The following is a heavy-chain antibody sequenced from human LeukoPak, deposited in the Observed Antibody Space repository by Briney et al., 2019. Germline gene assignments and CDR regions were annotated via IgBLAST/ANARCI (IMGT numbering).Heavy chain of an antibody. Sequence: SQTLSLTCAVSGGSISSGGYSWSWIRQPAGKGLEWIGRIYTGGSTNYNPSLKSRVTMSVDTSKNQFSLKLSSVTAADTAVYYCARVKLSGFDYWGQGTLVTVSS. V-gene: IGHV4-61*02. J-gene: IGHJ4*02. CDR3: ARVKLSGFDY. D-gene: IGHD1-1*01. CDR2: IYTGGST. CDR1: GGSISSGGYS.